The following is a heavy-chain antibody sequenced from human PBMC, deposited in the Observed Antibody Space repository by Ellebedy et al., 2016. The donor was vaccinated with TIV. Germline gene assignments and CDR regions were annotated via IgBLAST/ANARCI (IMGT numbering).Heavy chain of an antibody. CDR3: ARAIRPGYFYYMDV. J-gene: IGHJ6*03. V-gene: IGHV3-74*01. CDR1: GFTFSGYW. CDR2: IDNDGSTT. D-gene: IGHD3-10*01. Sequence: GESLKISXAASGFTFSGYWMHWVRQAPGKGLVWVSRIDNDGSTTIYTDSVKGRFSISRDNSKNTLYLQMNSLRPEDTAVYYCARAIRPGYFYYMDVWGKGTTVTVSS.